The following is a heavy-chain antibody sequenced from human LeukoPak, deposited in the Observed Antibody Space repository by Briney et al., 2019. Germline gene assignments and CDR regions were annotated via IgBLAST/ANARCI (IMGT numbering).Heavy chain of an antibody. J-gene: IGHJ5*02. CDR1: GFTFNRYN. Sequence: GSLRLSCAASGFTFNRYNMNWVRRAPGKGLEWVSSISTSSSYIYYADSVRGRFTISRDNAKNSLYLQMNSLRAEDTAVYSCARGADGVSSNSRGWFDPWGQGTLVTVSS. V-gene: IGHV3-21*01. D-gene: IGHD2-15*01. CDR3: ARGADGVSSNSRGWFDP. CDR2: ISTSSSYI.